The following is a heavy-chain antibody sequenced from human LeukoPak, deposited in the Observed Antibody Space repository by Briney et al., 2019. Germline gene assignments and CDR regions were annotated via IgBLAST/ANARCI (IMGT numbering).Heavy chain of an antibody. Sequence: GGSLRLSCAASGFTFSSYSMNWVRQAPGKGLEWVSSISSSSSYIYYADSVKGRFTISRDNAKNSLYLQMNSLRAEDTAVYYCARDGVWSGSYREAAKRWFDPWGQGTLVTVSS. J-gene: IGHJ5*02. V-gene: IGHV3-21*01. CDR3: ARDGVWSGSYREAAKRWFDP. D-gene: IGHD1-26*01. CDR1: GFTFSSYS. CDR2: ISSSSSYI.